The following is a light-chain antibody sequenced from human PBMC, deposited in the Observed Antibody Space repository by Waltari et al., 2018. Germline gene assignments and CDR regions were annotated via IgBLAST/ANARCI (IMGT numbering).Light chain of an antibody. CDR1: ISNIGNKY. CDR3: AAWDDSLSVSYV. Sequence: QSVLTPPPSTSGTPGQRVSISCCGSISNIGNKYVFWYQHLPGTAPKLLIYRNNQRPPGVPDRFSGSKSGTSASLAISGLRPEDEATYYCAAWDDSLSVSYVFGTGTKVTVL. V-gene: IGLV1-47*01. CDR2: RNN. J-gene: IGLJ1*01.